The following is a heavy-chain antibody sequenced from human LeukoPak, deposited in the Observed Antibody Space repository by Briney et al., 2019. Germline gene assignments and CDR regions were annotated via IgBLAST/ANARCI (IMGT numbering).Heavy chain of an antibody. CDR3: ASTTAAGPRLEYYYYMDV. Sequence: SVKVSCKVSGYTLTELSMHWVRQAPGKGLEWMGGIIPIFGTANYAQKFQGRVTITADESTSTAYMELSSLRSEDTAVYYCASTTAAGPRLEYYYYMDVWGKGTTVTVSS. V-gene: IGHV1-69*13. CDR1: GYTLTELS. D-gene: IGHD6-13*01. CDR2: IIPIFGTA. J-gene: IGHJ6*03.